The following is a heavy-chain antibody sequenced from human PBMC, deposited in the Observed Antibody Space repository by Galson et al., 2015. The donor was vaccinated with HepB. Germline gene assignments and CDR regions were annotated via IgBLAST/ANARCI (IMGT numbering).Heavy chain of an antibody. V-gene: IGHV3-7*03. J-gene: IGHJ2*01. Sequence: SLRLSCAASGFTFNNYWMTWVRQAPGKGLEWVANIKQDGSDKYYVDSVKGRFTISRDNARNSLYLQMNSLRAEDTAVYYCARQPYTRFDTLTGPHWYFDLWGRGTLVTVSS. CDR2: IKQDGSDK. D-gene: IGHD3-9*01. CDR1: GFTFNNYW. CDR3: ARQPYTRFDTLTGPHWYFDL.